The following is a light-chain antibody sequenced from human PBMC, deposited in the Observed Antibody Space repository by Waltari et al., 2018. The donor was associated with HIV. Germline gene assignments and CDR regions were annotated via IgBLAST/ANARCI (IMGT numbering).Light chain of an antibody. V-gene: IGLV1-40*01. CDR1: RSTIWAGSF. J-gene: IGLJ2*01. CDR3: QSYDSSLRASV. CDR2: SDI. Sequence: QSALTHPPSVSGAPGQRVTISCPGTRSTIWAGSFVHWYQHRPGTAPKLLGYSDINRPSGVPDRFSGSKSGTSASLVITGLQAEDEADYYCQSYDSSLRASVFGGGTKLTVL.